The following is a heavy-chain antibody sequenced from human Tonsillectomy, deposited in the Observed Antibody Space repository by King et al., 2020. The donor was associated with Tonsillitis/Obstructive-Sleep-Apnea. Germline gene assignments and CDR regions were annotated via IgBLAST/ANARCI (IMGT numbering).Heavy chain of an antibody. V-gene: IGHV3-21*01. Sequence: VQLVESGGGLVKPGGSLRLSCAASGFTFRSYSMNWVRHAPGRGLEWVSSISSSSSYIYYADSVKGLFTISRDNAKNSLYLQMDSLRAEDTAVYYCARGGAAVVSGVDYWGQGALVTVSS. D-gene: IGHD4-23*01. CDR2: ISSSSSYI. J-gene: IGHJ4*02. CDR1: GFTFRSYS. CDR3: ARGGAAVVSGVDY.